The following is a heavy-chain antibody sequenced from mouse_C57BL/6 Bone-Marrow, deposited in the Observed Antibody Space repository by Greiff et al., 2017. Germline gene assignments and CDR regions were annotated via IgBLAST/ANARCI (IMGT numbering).Heavy chain of an antibody. V-gene: IGHV5-16*01. CDR2: INYDGGST. D-gene: IGHD1-1*02. CDR3: ARFYGGNGYYFDY. Sequence: EVQGVESEGGLVQPGSSMKLSCTASGFTFSDYYMAWVRQVPEKGLEWVANINYDGGSTYYLDPLKSRFIISRDNAKNSLYLQMSSLKSDDTASYYCARFYGGNGYYFDYWGQGTTLTVSS. J-gene: IGHJ2*01. CDR1: GFTFSDYY.